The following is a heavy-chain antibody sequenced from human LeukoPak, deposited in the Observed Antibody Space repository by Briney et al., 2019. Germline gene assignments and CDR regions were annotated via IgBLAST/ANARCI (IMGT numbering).Heavy chain of an antibody. D-gene: IGHD4/OR15-4a*01. CDR3: AGGDDYGARTRLPKYNCFDP. J-gene: IGHJ5*02. Sequence: PGGSLRLSCAASGFTVSNNYMRWVRQAPGKGLEWVSLIYSNGRTDYTDSVKGRFSISRDNSKNTMYLQMNTLRAEDTAVYYCAGGDDYGARTRLPKYNCFDPWGQGTMVTVSS. CDR2: IYSNGRT. CDR1: GFTVSNNY. V-gene: IGHV3-66*03.